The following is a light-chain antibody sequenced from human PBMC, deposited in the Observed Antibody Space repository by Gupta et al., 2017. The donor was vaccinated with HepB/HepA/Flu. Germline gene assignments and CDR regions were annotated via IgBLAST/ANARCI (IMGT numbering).Light chain of an antibody. J-gene: IGKJ1*01. CDR2: DAS. CDR1: QYISNY. Sequence: EIVLTQSPATLSLSPGERATLSCRASQYISNYLAWYQQKPGQAPRLLIYDASNRATGIPARFSGSGYGKDFTLTSSRREHEDFAIYYWQQRSSWLTFGQGTKVEIK. CDR3: QQRSSWLT. V-gene: IGKV3-11*01.